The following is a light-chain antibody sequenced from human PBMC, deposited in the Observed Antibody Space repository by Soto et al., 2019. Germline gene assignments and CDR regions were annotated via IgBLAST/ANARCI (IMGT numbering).Light chain of an antibody. CDR1: QGVSSY. Sequence: EIVLTQSPATLSLSPGERATLSCGARQGVSSYLAWYQQKPGQAPRLLIYDASNRATGIPARFSGSGSGTDFTLTISSLEPEDFAVYCCQQRSNWPPITFGQGTRLEI. J-gene: IGKJ5*01. CDR2: DAS. V-gene: IGKV3-11*01. CDR3: QQRSNWPPIT.